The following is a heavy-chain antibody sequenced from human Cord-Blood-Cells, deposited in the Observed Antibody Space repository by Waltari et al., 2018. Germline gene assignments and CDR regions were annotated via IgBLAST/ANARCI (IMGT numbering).Heavy chain of an antibody. D-gene: IGHD4-4*01. CDR1: GFPFRCYA. CDR3: AQRLQFDY. J-gene: IGHJ4*02. Sequence: EVQLVESGGGMVQPGGSLSLSCAGSGFPFRCYAMSWVRQAPGKGLEFVSAISGSGGSTYYADSVKGRFTISRDNSKNTLYLQMNSLRAEDTAVYYCAQRLQFDYWGQGTLVTVSS. V-gene: IGHV3-23*04. CDR2: ISGSGGST.